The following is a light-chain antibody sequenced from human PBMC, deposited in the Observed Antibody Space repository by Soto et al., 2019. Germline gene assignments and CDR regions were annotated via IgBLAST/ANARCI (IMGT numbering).Light chain of an antibody. CDR2: DAS. V-gene: IGKV3-11*01. CDR3: HQRTNWPIT. Sequence: ETVLTQSPASLSLSPGERATLSCRASQNIGTYLAWYQQKPGRAPRLLIYDASNRATGIPARFSGSGSGTDFTLTISSLEPEDFAVYYCHQRTNWPITFGQGTRLEIK. CDR1: QNIGTY. J-gene: IGKJ5*01.